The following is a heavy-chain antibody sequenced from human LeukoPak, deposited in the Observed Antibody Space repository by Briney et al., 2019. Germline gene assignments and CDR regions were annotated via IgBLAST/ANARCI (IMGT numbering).Heavy chain of an antibody. CDR3: ARCYGSGSYNWFDP. Sequence: SETLSLTCAVYGGSFSGYYWSWIRQPPGKGLEWIGEINHSGSTNYNPSLKRRVTISVDTSKNQFSLKLSSVTAADTAVYYCARCYGSGSYNWFDPWGQGTLVTVSS. J-gene: IGHJ5*02. CDR2: INHSGST. D-gene: IGHD3-10*01. V-gene: IGHV4-34*01. CDR1: GGSFSGYY.